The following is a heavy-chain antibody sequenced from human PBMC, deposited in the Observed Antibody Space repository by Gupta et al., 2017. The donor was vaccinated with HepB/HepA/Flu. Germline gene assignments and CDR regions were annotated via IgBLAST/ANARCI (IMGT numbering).Heavy chain of an antibody. J-gene: IGHJ4*02. D-gene: IGHD6-19*01. Sequence: EVQLVESGGGLVQPGGSLRLSCAASGFTFSRYWMSWVRQAPGKGLEWVANIKQDASEKYYVDSVKGRFTISRDNAENSLYLQMNSLRAEDTAVYYCASPGGSGWYRAGAFDYWGQGTLVTVSS. CDR1: GFTFSRYW. CDR3: ASPGGSGWYRAGAFDY. V-gene: IGHV3-7*01. CDR2: IKQDASEK.